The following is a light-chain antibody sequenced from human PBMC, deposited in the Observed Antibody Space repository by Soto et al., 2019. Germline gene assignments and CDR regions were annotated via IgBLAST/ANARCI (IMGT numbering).Light chain of an antibody. J-gene: IGKJ4*01. CDR3: QQYHSYPLT. Sequence: DIQMTKSPSSLSASVGDRVTITCRASQDIRNSLAWFQQKPGKAPKSLISAASTLQSGVPSKFSGSGSGTDFTLTISSLQPEDFAVYYCQQYHSYPLTFGGGTKVEIK. CDR1: QDIRNS. V-gene: IGKV1-16*02. CDR2: AAS.